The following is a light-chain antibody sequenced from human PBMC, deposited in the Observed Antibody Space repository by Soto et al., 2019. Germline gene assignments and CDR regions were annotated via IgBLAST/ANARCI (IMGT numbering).Light chain of an antibody. V-gene: IGKV3-20*01. CDR1: QNVNSNY. J-gene: IGKJ5*01. Sequence: EIVLTQSPGTLSLSPGERASLSCRASQNVNSNYLAWYQQKPGQAPRLLIYDASSRATGIPDRFGGSGSGTDFTLTISRLEPEDFAMYYCQQYGGSWPPITFGQGTRLEIK. CDR2: DAS. CDR3: QQYGGSWPPIT.